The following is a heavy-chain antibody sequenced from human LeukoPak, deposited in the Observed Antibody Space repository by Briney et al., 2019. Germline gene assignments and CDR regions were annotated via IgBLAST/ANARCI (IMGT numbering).Heavy chain of an antibody. V-gene: IGHV4-31*03. CDR1: GGSISSGGYY. D-gene: IGHD4-17*01. J-gene: IGHJ6*02. CDR3: ARDPDLYGDSYYGMDV. Sequence: SETLSLTCTVSGGSISSGGYYWSWIRQHPGKGLEWIGYIYYSGSTYYNPSLKSRVTISVDTSKNQFSLKLSSVTAADTAVYYCARDPDLYGDSYYGMDVWGQGTTVTVSS. CDR2: IYYSGST.